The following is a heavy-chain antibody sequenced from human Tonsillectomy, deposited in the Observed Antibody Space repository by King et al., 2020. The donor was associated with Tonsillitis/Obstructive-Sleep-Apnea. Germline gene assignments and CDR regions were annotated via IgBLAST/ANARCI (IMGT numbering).Heavy chain of an antibody. V-gene: IGHV3-21*01. Sequence: VQLVESGGGLVKPGGSLRLSCVASGFDFSIYTMNWFRQAPGKGLEWVSSITWRSADIKYADSVTGRFSISRDDANNSLYLQLNSLKVEVTAVYYCAGEGGPSYSSTWPRWFDPWGQGTLVTVS. CDR3: AGEGGPSYSSTWPRWFDP. J-gene: IGHJ5*02. D-gene: IGHD6-13*01. CDR1: GFDFSIYT. CDR2: ITWRSADI.